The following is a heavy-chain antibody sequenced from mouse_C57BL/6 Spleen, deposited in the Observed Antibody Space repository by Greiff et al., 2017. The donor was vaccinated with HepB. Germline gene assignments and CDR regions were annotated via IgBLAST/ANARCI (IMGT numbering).Heavy chain of an antibody. Sequence: EVQLQQSGPELVKPGASVKISCKASGYTFTDYYMNWVKQSHGKSLEWIGDINPNNGGTSYNQKFKGKATLTVDKSSSTAYMELRSLTSEDSAVYYCARSSSSSDYWGQGTTLTVSS. V-gene: IGHV1-26*01. D-gene: IGHD1-3*01. J-gene: IGHJ2*01. CDR3: ARSSSSSDY. CDR1: GYTFTDYY. CDR2: INPNNGGT.